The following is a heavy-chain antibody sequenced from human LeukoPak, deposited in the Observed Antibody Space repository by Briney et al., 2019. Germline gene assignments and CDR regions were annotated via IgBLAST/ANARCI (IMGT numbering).Heavy chain of an antibody. V-gene: IGHV4-59*01. CDR3: ARGYDSSGYYYPFDY. CDR1: GGSISSYY. J-gene: IGHJ4*02. CDR2: VYYSGST. D-gene: IGHD3-22*01. Sequence: SETLSLTCSVSGGSISSYYWSWLRQLPGKGLEWIGYVYYSGSTNYNPSLKSRVTISVDTSKNQFSLKLTSVTAADTAVYYCARGYDSSGYYYPFDYWGQGTLVTVSS.